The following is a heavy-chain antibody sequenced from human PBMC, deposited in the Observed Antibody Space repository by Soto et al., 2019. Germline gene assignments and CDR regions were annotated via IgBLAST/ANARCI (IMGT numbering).Heavy chain of an antibody. Sequence: SETLSLTCNMSGDSYSVSTYSWSWIRQPPGKALQWIGFIYQSGVTSYNPSLASRVSISLDRSNNQCSLKLKSVTAADTAVYFCAGMPYTSGLRFDPWGPGTLVTVSS. CDR2: IYQSGVT. CDR3: AGMPYTSGLRFDP. J-gene: IGHJ5*02. V-gene: IGHV4-30-2*01. D-gene: IGHD6-19*01. CDR1: GDSYSVSTYS.